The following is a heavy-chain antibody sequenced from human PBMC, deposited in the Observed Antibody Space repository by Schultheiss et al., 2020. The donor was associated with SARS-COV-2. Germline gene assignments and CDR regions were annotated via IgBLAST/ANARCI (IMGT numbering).Heavy chain of an antibody. D-gene: IGHD3-3*01. J-gene: IGHJ5*02. CDR1: GFTFSSYW. Sequence: GGSLRLSCAASGFTFSSYWMHWVRQAPGKGLVWVSAISGSGGSTYYADSVKGRFTISRDNANNSLYLQMNSLRSEDTALYYCVRGTISGVHNWFDPWGQGTLVTVSS. V-gene: IGHV3-74*01. CDR2: ISGSGGST. CDR3: VRGTISGVHNWFDP.